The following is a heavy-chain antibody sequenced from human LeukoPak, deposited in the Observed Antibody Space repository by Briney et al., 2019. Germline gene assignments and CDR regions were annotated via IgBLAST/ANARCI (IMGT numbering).Heavy chain of an antibody. CDR2: VSNSGDYI. CDR3: AKDYYGDNYYYYYMDV. D-gene: IGHD4-17*01. V-gene: IGHV3-21*04. J-gene: IGHJ6*03. Sequence: GGSLRLSCAASGFSFSSCRMNWVRQAPGKGLEWVSSVSNSGDYIHYADSVKGRFTISRDNSKNTLYLQMNSLRAEDTAVYYCAKDYYGDNYYYYYMDVWGKGTTVTVSS. CDR1: GFSFSSCR.